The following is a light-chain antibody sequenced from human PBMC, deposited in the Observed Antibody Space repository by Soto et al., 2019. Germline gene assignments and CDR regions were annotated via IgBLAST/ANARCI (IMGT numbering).Light chain of an antibody. CDR3: QKRSNWLALT. J-gene: IGKJ4*01. Sequence: EIVLTQSPATLSLSPGERATLSCRASQSVSSYLAWYQQKPGQAPRLLIYDASNRATGIPDRFSGSGSGTDFTLTISRLEPEDFAVYYCQKRSNWLALTFGGGTKVDIK. CDR2: DAS. V-gene: IGKV3-11*01. CDR1: QSVSSY.